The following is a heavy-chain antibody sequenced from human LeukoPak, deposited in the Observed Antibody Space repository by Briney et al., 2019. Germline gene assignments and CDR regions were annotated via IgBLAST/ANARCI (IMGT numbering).Heavy chain of an antibody. Sequence: GSSVKVSCKASGGTFSSYAISWVRRAPGQGLEWMGGIIPIFGTANYAQKFQGRVTITTDESTSTAYMELSSLRSEDTAVYYCARTEEQLVQGYFDYWGQGTLVTVSS. D-gene: IGHD6-6*01. V-gene: IGHV1-69*05. CDR1: GGTFSSYA. CDR2: IIPIFGTA. CDR3: ARTEEQLVQGYFDY. J-gene: IGHJ4*02.